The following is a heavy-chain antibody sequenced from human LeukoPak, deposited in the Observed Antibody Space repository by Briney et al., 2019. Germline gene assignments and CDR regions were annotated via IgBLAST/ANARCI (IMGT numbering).Heavy chain of an antibody. V-gene: IGHV4-39*01. CDR2: IYYSGST. Sequence: SETLSLTCTVSGVPISTSFYYWGWIRQPPGKGLEWIGTIYYSGSTYYNPSFKSRVTISVDTSKNQFSLKLSSVTAADTAVYYCARVRYCSSTSCYTFDPWGQGTLVTVSS. CDR3: ARVRYCSSTSCYTFDP. J-gene: IGHJ5*02. D-gene: IGHD2-2*01. CDR1: GVPISTSFYY.